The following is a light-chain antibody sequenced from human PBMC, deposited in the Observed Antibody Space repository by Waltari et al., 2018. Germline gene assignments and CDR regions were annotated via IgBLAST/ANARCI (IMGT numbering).Light chain of an antibody. CDR3: SSYTRRSYWV. Sequence: QSALTQPASVSGSPGQSITISCTGTSSDVGFYDFVSWFQQHPGKAPKVMIYKVNNRPSGVSNRFSGSQSANTDSLTISGLQAEDEADYYCSSYTRRSYWVFGGGTQLTVL. CDR2: KVN. CDR1: SSDVGFYDF. J-gene: IGLJ3*02. V-gene: IGLV2-14*01.